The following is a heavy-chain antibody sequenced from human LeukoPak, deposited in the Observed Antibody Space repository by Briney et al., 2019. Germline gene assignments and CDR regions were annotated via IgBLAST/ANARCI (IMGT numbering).Heavy chain of an antibody. J-gene: IGHJ4*02. V-gene: IGHV3-7*03. CDR3: ARDGVAAGLYFDS. CDR2: INQGGSEK. CDR1: GFRFSDYW. D-gene: IGHD2-15*01. Sequence: GGSLRLSCAASGFRFSDYWMNWVRQAPGKGLEWVASINQGGSEKHYVDSLRGRFTISRGNAKNSLYLQMSSLRVVDTAVYYCARDGVAAGLYFDSWGQGTLVTVSS.